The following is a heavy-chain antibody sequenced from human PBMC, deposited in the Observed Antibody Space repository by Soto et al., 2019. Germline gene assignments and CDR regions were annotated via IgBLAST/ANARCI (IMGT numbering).Heavy chain of an antibody. CDR3: ARTHYCDDDCFSFDY. Sequence: QVQLQESGPGLVRPSGTLSLTCAVSGGSISSGDWWSWVRQPPGERLEWIGEIFHSGTTNYNPSLKCRVNISVDPPENQFSLKLSSVTAADPAVYYCARTHYCDDDCFSFDYWGQGTLVTVSS. D-gene: IGHD2-21*02. J-gene: IGHJ4*02. CDR1: GGSISSGDW. V-gene: IGHV4-4*02. CDR2: IFHSGTT.